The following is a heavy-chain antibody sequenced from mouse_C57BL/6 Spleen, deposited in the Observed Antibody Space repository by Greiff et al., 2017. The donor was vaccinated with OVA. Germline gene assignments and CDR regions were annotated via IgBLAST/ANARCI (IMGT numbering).Heavy chain of an antibody. CDR2: IWPGGGT. D-gene: IGHD4-1*01. CDR1: GFSLTSYA. V-gene: IGHV2-9-1*01. Sequence: QVQLKESGPGLVAPSQTLSITCTVSGFSLTSYAISWVRQPPGQGLEWLGVIWPGGGTNYNYAPKSRLSISKDNSKSQVFLKMNSLQTDDTARYYCARKELTGYFDYWGQGTTLTVSS. CDR3: ARKELTGYFDY. J-gene: IGHJ2*01.